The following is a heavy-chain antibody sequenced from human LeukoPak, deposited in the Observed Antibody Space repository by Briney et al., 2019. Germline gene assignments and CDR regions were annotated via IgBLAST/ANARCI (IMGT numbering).Heavy chain of an antibody. CDR3: ARRGDILTGYPFDY. Sequence: SQTLSLTCTVSGGSISSGGYYWSWIRQHPGKGLEWIGYIYYSGSTYYNPSLKSRVTISVDTSKNQFSLKLSSVTAADTAVYYCARRGDILTGYPFDYWGQGTLVTVSS. D-gene: IGHD3-9*01. J-gene: IGHJ4*02. V-gene: IGHV4-31*03. CDR2: IYYSGST. CDR1: GGSISSGGYY.